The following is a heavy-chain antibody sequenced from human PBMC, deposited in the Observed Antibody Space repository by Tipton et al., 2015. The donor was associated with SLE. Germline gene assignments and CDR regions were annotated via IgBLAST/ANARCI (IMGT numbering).Heavy chain of an antibody. V-gene: IGHV3-23*01. D-gene: IGHD6-19*01. J-gene: IGHJ5*02. Sequence: GSLRLSCAASGFTFSSYAMSWVRQAPGKGLEWVSGISGSDGSTYYADSVKGRFTISRDNSKNTLYLQMNSLRAEDTAVYYCTKRIGAVAGSWGQGTLVTVSS. CDR2: ISGSDGST. CDR3: TKRIGAVAGS. CDR1: GFTFSSYA.